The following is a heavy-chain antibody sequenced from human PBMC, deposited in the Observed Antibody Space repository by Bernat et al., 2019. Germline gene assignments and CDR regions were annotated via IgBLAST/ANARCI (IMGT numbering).Heavy chain of an antibody. D-gene: IGHD2-2*01. J-gene: IGHJ6*02. CDR3: ARDRRGYASHYYYYGMDV. CDR2: IYYSGST. Sequence: QVQLQESGPGLVKPSGTLSLTCAVSGGSISSSGYYWSWIRQHPGKGLEWIGYIYYSGSTYYNPSLKSRVTISVDTSKNQFSLKLSSVTAADTAVYYCARDRRGYASHYYYYGMDVWGQGTTVTVSS. V-gene: IGHV4-31*11. CDR1: GGSISSSGYY.